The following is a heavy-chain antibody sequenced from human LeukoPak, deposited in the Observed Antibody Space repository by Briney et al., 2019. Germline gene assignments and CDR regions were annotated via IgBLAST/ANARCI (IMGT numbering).Heavy chain of an antibody. V-gene: IGHV1-2*02. J-gene: IGHJ4*02. Sequence: ASVKVSCKASGYTFTDYYMHWVRQAPGPGLEWMGWINPNSGGTDYAQKFQGRVTLIRDTSISTAYMELSRLTSDDTAVYYCARGRYCGETTCSDFDSWGQGSLVTVSS. CDR3: ARGRYCGETTCSDFDS. CDR2: INPNSGGT. D-gene: IGHD2-21*01. CDR1: GYTFTDYY.